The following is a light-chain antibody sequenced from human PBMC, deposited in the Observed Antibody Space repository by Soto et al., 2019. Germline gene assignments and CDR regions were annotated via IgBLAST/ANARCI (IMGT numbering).Light chain of an antibody. CDR1: QSVSSS. J-gene: IGKJ1*01. CDR3: QHYNTYPWT. CDR2: KAS. Sequence: TQSPATLSVSPGERATLSCRASQSVSSSLAWYQQKAGKAPKLLIYKASALESGVPSRFSGSGSGTEFTLTISSLEPEDFATYYCQHYNTYPWTFGQGTKVEIK. V-gene: IGKV1-5*03.